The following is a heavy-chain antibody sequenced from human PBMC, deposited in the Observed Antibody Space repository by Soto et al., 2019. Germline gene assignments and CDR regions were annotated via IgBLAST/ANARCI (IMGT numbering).Heavy chain of an antibody. V-gene: IGHV3-30*18. Sequence: GGSLRLSCAASGFTFSSYGMHWVRKAPGKGLEWVAVISYDGSNKYYADSVKGRFTISRDNSKNTLYLQMNSLRAEDTAVYYCAKDVYSSSWSVYYGMDVWGQGTTVTVSS. J-gene: IGHJ6*02. CDR1: GFTFSSYG. CDR3: AKDVYSSSWSVYYGMDV. CDR2: ISYDGSNK. D-gene: IGHD6-13*01.